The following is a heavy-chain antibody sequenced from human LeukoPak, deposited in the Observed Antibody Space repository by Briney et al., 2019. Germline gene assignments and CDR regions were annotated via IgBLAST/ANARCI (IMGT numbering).Heavy chain of an antibody. D-gene: IGHD5-24*01. Sequence: ASVTVSFKSSVYTFINYDINWVRQATGQGLEWMGWMNPNSGNTGYAQKFQGRVTMTRNTSISTAYMELSSLRFEDTAVYYCARPMVVRWQQLANGWFDPWGQGTLVTVSS. V-gene: IGHV1-8*01. CDR2: MNPNSGNT. J-gene: IGHJ5*02. CDR3: ARPMVVRWQQLANGWFDP. CDR1: VYTFINYD.